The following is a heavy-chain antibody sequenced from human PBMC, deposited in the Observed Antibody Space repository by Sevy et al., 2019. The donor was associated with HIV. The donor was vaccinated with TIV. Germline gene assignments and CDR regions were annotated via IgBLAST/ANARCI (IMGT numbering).Heavy chain of an antibody. CDR2: IKEDGSEN. D-gene: IGHD2-2*01. CDR1: GFTFSNYW. J-gene: IGHJ5*02. CDR3: ARVGGCSSTSCLAYWFDP. Sequence: GGSLRLSCAASGFTFSNYWMSWVRQAPGKGLEWVANIKEDGSENYYVDSVKGRFTISRDNAKNSLYLQMNSLRAEDTAVYYCARVGGCSSTSCLAYWFDPWGQGTLVTVS. V-gene: IGHV3-7*03.